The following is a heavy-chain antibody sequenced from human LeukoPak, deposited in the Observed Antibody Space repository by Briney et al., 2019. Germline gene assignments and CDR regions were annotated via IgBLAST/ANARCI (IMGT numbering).Heavy chain of an antibody. CDR1: GFIFSNYY. CDR2: IRQDGSDK. CDR3: ARDARKYCRSSTSPPYYSDY. Sequence: GGSLRLSCAAAGFIFSNYYMSWVRQAPGKGLEWVANIRQDGSDKYYVDSVKGRFTISRDNARNSLFLQMSSLRVEYTAVYYCARDARKYCRSSTSPPYYSDYWGQGTLVTVSS. J-gene: IGHJ4*02. D-gene: IGHD2-2*01. V-gene: IGHV3-7*01.